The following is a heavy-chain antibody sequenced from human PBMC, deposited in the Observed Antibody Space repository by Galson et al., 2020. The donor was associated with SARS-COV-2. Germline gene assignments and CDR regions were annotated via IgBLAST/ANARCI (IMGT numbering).Heavy chain of an antibody. Sequence: GRSLRLSCAASGFTFSSLPMTWVRQAPGKGLEAPGKGLELVVSITAGGGSTYYADSVKGRFTISRDNSKNTLYLEMSSLRVEDTAVYYCAKRITAAAFFEHWGQGTLVTVSS. V-gene: IGHV3-23*01. D-gene: IGHD2-2*01. CDR2: ITAGGGST. CDR1: GFTFSSLP. CDR3: AKRITAAAFFEH. J-gene: IGHJ4*02.